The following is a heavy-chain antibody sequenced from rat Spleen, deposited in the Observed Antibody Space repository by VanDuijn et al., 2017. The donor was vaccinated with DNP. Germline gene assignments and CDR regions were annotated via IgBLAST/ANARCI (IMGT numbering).Heavy chain of an antibody. D-gene: IGHD1-7*01. CDR1: GFTFSYYW. V-gene: IGHV5-31*01. Sequence: EVQLMESGGDLVQPGKSLKLSCVASGFTFSYYWMTWVRQVPGKGLEWVASLTSRCGTTYSPDSVKGRFTISRDNAKNTLYLQMNSLRSEDTATYYCATLRVFDYWGQGVMVTVSS. CDR3: ATLRVFDY. J-gene: IGHJ2*01. CDR2: LTSRCGTT.